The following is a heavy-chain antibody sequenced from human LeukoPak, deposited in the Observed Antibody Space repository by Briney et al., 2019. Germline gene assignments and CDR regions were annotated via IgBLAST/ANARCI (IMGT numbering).Heavy chain of an antibody. CDR3: AKFDYGDY. CDR2: LSGSGSST. V-gene: IGHV3-23*01. CDR1: GFILSNYD. J-gene: IGHJ4*02. Sequence: WGSLRLSCAASGFILSNYDMSWVRQGPGRGLEWVSSLSGSGSSTYYADSVRGRFTISRDRSKNTLYVQMNSLRAEDTAVYYCAKFDYGDYWGQGTLVTVSS.